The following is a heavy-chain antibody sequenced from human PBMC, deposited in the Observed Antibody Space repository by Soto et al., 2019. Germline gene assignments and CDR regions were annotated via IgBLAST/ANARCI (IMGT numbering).Heavy chain of an antibody. CDR2: ISGSGGST. CDR3: AKDPLWSELLGYPMRDFVY. D-gene: IGHD1-26*01. CDR1: GFTFSSYA. Sequence: EVQLLESGGGLVQPGGSLRLSCAASGFTFSSYAMSWVRQAPGKGLEWVSGISGSGGSTYYADSVKGRFTISRDNSKNPLYLQRNSLRAEDTAVYYCAKDPLWSELLGYPMRDFVYSGQGTLVTVSS. J-gene: IGHJ4*02. V-gene: IGHV3-23*01.